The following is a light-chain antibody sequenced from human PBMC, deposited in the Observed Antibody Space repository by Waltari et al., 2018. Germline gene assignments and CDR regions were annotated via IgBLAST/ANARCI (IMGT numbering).Light chain of an antibody. Sequence: EIVLTQSPATLSLSPGATATLSCRASQSVGTYLAWYQQKPGQAPRFLIYDASNRATGIPDRFRGSGSGTDFTLTISSLEPEDFALYYCQQRSSWTPHTFGQGARLEIK. CDR2: DAS. V-gene: IGKV3-11*01. J-gene: IGKJ2*01. CDR3: QQRSSWTPHT. CDR1: QSVGTY.